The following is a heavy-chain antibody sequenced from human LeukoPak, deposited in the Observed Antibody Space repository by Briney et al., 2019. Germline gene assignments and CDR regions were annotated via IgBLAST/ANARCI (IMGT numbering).Heavy chain of an antibody. J-gene: IGHJ6*03. CDR1: GGSISSYY. Sequence: SETLSLTCTVSGGSISSYYWSWIRQPPGKGLEWIGYIYYSGSTNYNPSLKSRVTISVDTSKNQFSLKLSSVTAADTAVYYCARVYYYYYYMDVWSKGTTVTVSS. V-gene: IGHV4-59*01. CDR3: ARVYYYYYYMDV. CDR2: IYYSGST.